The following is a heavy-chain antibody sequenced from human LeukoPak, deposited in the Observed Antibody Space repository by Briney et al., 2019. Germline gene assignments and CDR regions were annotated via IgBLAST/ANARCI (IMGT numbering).Heavy chain of an antibody. D-gene: IGHD2-2*01. CDR2: FSSTRDI. Sequence: GGSLRLSCVASGFTFSSYTMNWVRQAPGKGLEWLSSFSSTRDIYYVDSVRGRFTISRDNARDSLYLQMNSLRAEDTAVYYCARDGRAWGYCSSTSCLDAFDIWGQGTMVTVSS. CDR1: GFTFSSYT. V-gene: IGHV3-21*01. CDR3: ARDGRAWGYCSSTSCLDAFDI. J-gene: IGHJ3*02.